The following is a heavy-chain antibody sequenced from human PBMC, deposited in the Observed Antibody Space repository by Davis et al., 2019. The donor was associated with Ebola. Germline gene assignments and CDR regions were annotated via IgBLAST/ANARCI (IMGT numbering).Heavy chain of an antibody. Sequence: SETLSLTFAVYGGSFSGYYWSWIRQPPGKGLEWIGEINHSGSTNYNPSLKSRVTISVDTSKNQFSLKLSSVTAADTAVYYCARGPSIWNFDYGGQGTLVTVSS. CDR2: INHSGST. CDR1: GGSFSGYY. D-gene: IGHD1-1*01. J-gene: IGHJ4*02. V-gene: IGHV4-34*01. CDR3: ARGPSIWNFDY.